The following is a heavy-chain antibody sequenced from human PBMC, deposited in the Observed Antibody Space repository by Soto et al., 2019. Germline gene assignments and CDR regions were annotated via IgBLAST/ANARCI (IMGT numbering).Heavy chain of an antibody. J-gene: IGHJ2*01. CDR3: VKVGSSRPNWYFDL. CDR1: GFSFSTFA. V-gene: IGHV3-23*01. D-gene: IGHD6-6*01. CDR2: ISGTADAT. Sequence: PGGSLRLSCAGSGFSFSTFAMTWVRQAPGKGLEWVSSISGTADATYYADAVKGRFTISRDDSKDTVYLQMNSLRAEDTAVYYCVKVGSSRPNWYFDLWGRGTLVTVSS.